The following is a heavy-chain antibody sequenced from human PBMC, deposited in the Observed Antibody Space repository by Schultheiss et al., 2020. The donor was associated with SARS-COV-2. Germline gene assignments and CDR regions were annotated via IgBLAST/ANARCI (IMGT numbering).Heavy chain of an antibody. CDR2: ISGSGGST. D-gene: IGHD2-2*01. Sequence: GGSLRLSCAASGFTVSSDYMNWVRQAPGKGLEWVSAISGSGGSTYYADSVKGRFTISRDNSKNTLYLQMNSLRAEDTAVYYCAKDIYRNQLLGMDVWGKGTTVTVSS. J-gene: IGHJ6*03. V-gene: IGHV3-23*01. CDR3: AKDIYRNQLLGMDV. CDR1: GFTVSSDY.